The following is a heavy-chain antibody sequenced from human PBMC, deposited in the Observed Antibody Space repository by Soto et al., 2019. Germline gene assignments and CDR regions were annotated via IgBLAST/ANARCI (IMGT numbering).Heavy chain of an antibody. CDR1: GGAIYSRCYY. J-gene: IGHJ6*02. V-gene: IGHV4-39*01. Sequence: PSETLSLTCTVSGGAIYSRCYYWAWIRQSPGKGLEWIGSIYHSGSTYYSPSLKSRLVISVDTSKNQFSMKLSSVTAADTAVYYCARPAEAAYQFYFMDVWGQGTTVTVSS. D-gene: IGHD6-13*01. CDR2: IYHSGST. CDR3: ARPAEAAYQFYFMDV.